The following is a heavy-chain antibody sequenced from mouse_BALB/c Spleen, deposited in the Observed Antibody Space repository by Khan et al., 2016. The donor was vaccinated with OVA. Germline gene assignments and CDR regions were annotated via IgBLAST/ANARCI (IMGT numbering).Heavy chain of an antibody. CDR3: ARIKKIVATYIDY. CDR2: TNPTNGRT. V-gene: IGHV1S81*02. J-gene: IGHJ2*01. D-gene: IGHD1-1*01. Sequence: VQLQESGAELVKPGASVKMSCKASGYTFTSYGMHWVKQRPGQGLEWFAETNPTNGRTYYNENFKSKATLTVDKSSSTAYMLLSGQTFEDSAVYCCARIKKIVATYIDYWGQGTTVTVSS. CDR1: GYTFTSYG.